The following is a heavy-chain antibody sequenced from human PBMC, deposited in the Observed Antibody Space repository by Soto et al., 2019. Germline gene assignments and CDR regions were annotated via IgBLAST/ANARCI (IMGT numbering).Heavy chain of an antibody. Sequence: SGPTLVNPTQTLTLTCTFSGFSLSTSGVGVGWIRQPPGKALEWLALIYWDDDKRYSPSLKSRLTITKDTSKNQVVLTMTNMDPVDTATYYCAHRGARGEQQLYWGQGTLVTVSS. CDR3: AHRGARGEQQLY. J-gene: IGHJ4*02. CDR1: GFSLSTSGVG. V-gene: IGHV2-5*02. CDR2: IYWDDDK. D-gene: IGHD6-13*01.